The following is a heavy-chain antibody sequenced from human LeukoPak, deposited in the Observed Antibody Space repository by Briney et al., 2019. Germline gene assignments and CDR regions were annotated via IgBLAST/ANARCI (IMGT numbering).Heavy chain of an antibody. Sequence: GGSLRLSCATSGFTFSTYAMTWVRQAPGKGLEWVSAIDIYSAKTNYADSVKGRFTISRDNSKNTLYLQMNSLRGEDTAIYYCARDWKADFWGHGTLVTVSS. J-gene: IGHJ4*01. D-gene: IGHD1-1*01. V-gene: IGHV3-23*01. CDR1: GFTFSTYA. CDR2: IDIYSAKT. CDR3: ARDWKADF.